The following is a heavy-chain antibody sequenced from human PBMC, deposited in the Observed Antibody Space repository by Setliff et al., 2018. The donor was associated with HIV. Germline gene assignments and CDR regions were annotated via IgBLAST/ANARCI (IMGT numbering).Heavy chain of an antibody. CDR3: ARVHEAQCGYRFDY. D-gene: IGHD6-25*01. CDR2: THYRSKWYH. Sequence: SQTLSLTCAISGDSVSSNSAAWNWIRQSPSRGLEWLGRTHYRSKWYHDYAASLKGRMNISSDTSRNQFSLQLNSVTPEDTAIYYCARVHEAQCGYRFDYWGQGMLVTVSS. CDR1: GDSVSSNSAA. J-gene: IGHJ4*02. V-gene: IGHV6-1*01.